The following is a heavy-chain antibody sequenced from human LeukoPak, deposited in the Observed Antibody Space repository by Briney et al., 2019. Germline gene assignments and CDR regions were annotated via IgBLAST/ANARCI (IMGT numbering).Heavy chain of an antibody. V-gene: IGHV3-74*01. CDR3: ARDGSSWSNWLDP. CDR1: GFTFSSYW. CDR2: IKSDGTSI. D-gene: IGHD6-13*01. J-gene: IGHJ5*02. Sequence: GGSLRLSCAASGFTFSSYWMHWVRQAPGKGLVWVSRIKSDGTSISYADSVKGRFTISRDNANNMLYLQMNSLRAEDTAMYYCARDGSSWSNWLDPWGQGTLVTVSS.